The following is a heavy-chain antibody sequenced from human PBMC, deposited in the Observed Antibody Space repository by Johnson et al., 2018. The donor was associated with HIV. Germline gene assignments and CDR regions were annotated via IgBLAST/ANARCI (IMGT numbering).Heavy chain of an antibody. J-gene: IGHJ3*02. V-gene: IGHV3-20*04. CDR1: GFTFDDYG. CDR2: INWNGGST. D-gene: IGHD3-22*01. Sequence: VQLVESGGGVVRPGGSLRLSCAASGFTFDDYGMSWVRQAPWKGLEWVSGINWNGGSTGYAGSVKGRFPISRDNAKNSLYLKMNSLRAEDTAVYYCARAWVNYYDSPDAFDIWGQGTMVTVSS. CDR3: ARAWVNYYDSPDAFDI.